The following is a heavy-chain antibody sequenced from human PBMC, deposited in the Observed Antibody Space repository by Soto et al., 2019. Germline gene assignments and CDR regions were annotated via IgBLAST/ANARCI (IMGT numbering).Heavy chain of an antibody. CDR3: AHRHAAAVVTGANWFDR. CDR1: GFSISTSGVS. J-gene: IGHJ5*02. Sequence: QITLKESGPTLVKPTQTLTLTCTLSGFSISTSGVSVGWIRQPPGKALEWLALIYWDDEKRYKSSLRSRLTITKXXTXNXGVLTLTNMDPVDTATYYCAHRHAAAVVTGANWFDRWGQGTLVTVSS. V-gene: IGHV2-5*02. CDR2: IYWDDEK. D-gene: IGHD6-13*01.